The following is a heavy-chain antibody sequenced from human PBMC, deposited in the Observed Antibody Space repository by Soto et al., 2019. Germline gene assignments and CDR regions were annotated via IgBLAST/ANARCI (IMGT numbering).Heavy chain of an antibody. Sequence: PSETLSLTCAVYGGSFSGYYWSWIRQPPGKGLEWIGEINHSGSTNYNPSLKSRVTISVDTSKNQFSLKLSSVTAADTAVYYCARHQEVRGVTIPYHYYGMDGWGQGNTVTFSS. V-gene: IGHV4-34*01. CDR2: INHSGST. D-gene: IGHD3-10*01. CDR1: GGSFSGYY. J-gene: IGHJ6*02. CDR3: ARHQEVRGVTIPYHYYGMDG.